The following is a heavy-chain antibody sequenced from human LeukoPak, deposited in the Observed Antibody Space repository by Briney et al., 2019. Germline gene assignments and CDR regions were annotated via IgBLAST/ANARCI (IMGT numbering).Heavy chain of an antibody. Sequence: GASVKVSCKASGYTFTSYGISWVRQAPGQGLEWMGWISAYNGNTNYAQKLQGRVTMTTDTSTSTAYMELRSLRSDDTAVYYCARCVQITIFGVVTSRGMDVWGQGTTATVSS. CDR3: ARCVQITIFGVVTSRGMDV. V-gene: IGHV1-18*01. J-gene: IGHJ6*02. D-gene: IGHD3-3*01. CDR1: GYTFTSYG. CDR2: ISAYNGNT.